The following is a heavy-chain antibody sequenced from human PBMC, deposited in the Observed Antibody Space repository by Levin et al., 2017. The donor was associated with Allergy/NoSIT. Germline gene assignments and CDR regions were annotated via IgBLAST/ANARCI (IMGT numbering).Heavy chain of an antibody. D-gene: IGHD1-26*01. CDR2: LRYSGDTT. J-gene: IGHJ3*02. V-gene: IGHV3-23*01. Sequence: GESLKISCAASGFTFTSYTMTWVRQAPGRGLEWVSTLRYSGDTTHYADSVKGRFTISRDGSRDTLFLQMNSLRPEDTAVYYCAKGVSSGSPYRAFDMWGQGTMVTVS. CDR1: GFTFTSYT. CDR3: AKGVSSGSPYRAFDM.